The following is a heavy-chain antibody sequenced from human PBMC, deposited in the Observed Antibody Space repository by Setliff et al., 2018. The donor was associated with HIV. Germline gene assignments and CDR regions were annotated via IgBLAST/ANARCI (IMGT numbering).Heavy chain of an antibody. CDR2: IKRDGSQK. CDR3: ATDPGDRLWGAFDI. Sequence: GGSLRLSCAASGFSFNNYWMTWVRQAPGKGLEWVADIKRDGSQKEYGDAVKGRFTITRDNAKNSLYLQMDNLRAEDTAVYYCATDPGDRLWGAFDIWGQGTMVTVSS. V-gene: IGHV3-7*03. CDR1: GFSFNNYW. D-gene: IGHD3-10*01. J-gene: IGHJ3*02.